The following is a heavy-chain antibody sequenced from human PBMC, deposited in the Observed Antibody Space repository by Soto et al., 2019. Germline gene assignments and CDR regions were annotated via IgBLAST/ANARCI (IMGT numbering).Heavy chain of an antibody. CDR2: IKQDGSEK. V-gene: IGHV3-7*05. J-gene: IGHJ4*02. Sequence: GGSLRLSCAASGFTFSSYWMSWVRQAPGKGLEWVANIKQDGSEKYYVDSVKGRFTISRDNAKNSLYLQMNSLRAEDTAGYYCARFSRNSSSWPRGVGYFDYWGQGTLVTVSS. CDR3: ARFSRNSSSWPRGVGYFDY. D-gene: IGHD6-13*01. CDR1: GFTFSSYW.